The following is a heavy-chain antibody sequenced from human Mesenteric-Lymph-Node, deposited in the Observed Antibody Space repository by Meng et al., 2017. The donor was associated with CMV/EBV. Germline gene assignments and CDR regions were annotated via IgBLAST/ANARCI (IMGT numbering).Heavy chain of an antibody. Sequence: YTFTSYGISWVRQAPGQGLEWMGWISAYNGNTNYAQKLQGRVTMTTDTSTNTAYMQLRSLRSDDTAVYYCARSTYDRGGYYGTDFDSWGPGTLVTVSS. V-gene: IGHV1-18*01. CDR1: YTFTSYG. J-gene: IGHJ4*02. CDR3: ARSTYDRGGYYGTDFDS. CDR2: ISAYNGNT. D-gene: IGHD3-22*01.